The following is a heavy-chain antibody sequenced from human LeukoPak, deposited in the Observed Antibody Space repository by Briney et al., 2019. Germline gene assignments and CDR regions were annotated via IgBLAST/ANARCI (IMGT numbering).Heavy chain of an antibody. CDR2: IYYSGST. CDR1: GGSISSGDYY. D-gene: IGHD3-10*01. CDR3: ARGLFSSVRGVNTLA. J-gene: IGHJ5*02. Sequence: PSQTLSLTCTVSGGSISSGDYYWSWIRQPPGKGLEWIGYIYYSGSTYYNPSLKSRVTISVDTSKNQFSLKLSSVTAADTAVYYCARGLFSSVRGVNTLAWGQGTLVTVSS. V-gene: IGHV4-30-4*01.